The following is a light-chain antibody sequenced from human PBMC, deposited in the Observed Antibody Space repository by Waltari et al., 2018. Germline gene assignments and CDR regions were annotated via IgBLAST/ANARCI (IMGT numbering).Light chain of an antibody. CDR3: CSYAGSYILV. CDR2: DFN. CDR1: SSAVGGYYY. J-gene: IGLJ2*01. Sequence: QSALTQPRSVSGSPGQSVTISCTGTSSAVGGYYYVSCYQQHPGKAPKLMIYDFNKRPSGVPDRFSGSKSSNTASLTISGLQAEDEADFYCCSYAGSYILVFGGGTKLTVL. V-gene: IGLV2-11*01.